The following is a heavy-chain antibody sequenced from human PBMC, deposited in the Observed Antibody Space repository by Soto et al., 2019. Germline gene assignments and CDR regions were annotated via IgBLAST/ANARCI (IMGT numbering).Heavy chain of an antibody. CDR2: INHSGST. Sequence: PSETLSLTCAVYGGSFSGYYWSWIRQPPGKGLEWIGEINHSGSTNYNPSLKSRVTISVDTSKNQFSLKLSSVTAADTAVYYCASGVPAAISGNWCEPRGQGPLVAVSS. CDR3: ASGVPAAISGNWCEP. CDR1: GGSFSGYY. V-gene: IGHV4-34*01. D-gene: IGHD2-2*01. J-gene: IGHJ5*02.